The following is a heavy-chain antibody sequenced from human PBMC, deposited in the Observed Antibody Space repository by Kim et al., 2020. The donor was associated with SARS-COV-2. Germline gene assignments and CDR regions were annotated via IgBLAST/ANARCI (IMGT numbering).Heavy chain of an antibody. CDR1: GFTVSSNY. CDR2: IYSGGST. Sequence: GGSLRLSCAASGFTVSSNYMSWVRQAPGKGLEWVSVIYSGGSTYYADSVKGRFTISRDNSKNTLYLQMNSLRAEDTAVYYCARAEHIVVVTARTPWWYFDLWGRGTLVTVSS. J-gene: IGHJ2*01. V-gene: IGHV3-53*01. CDR3: ARAEHIVVVTARTPWWYFDL. D-gene: IGHD2-21*02.